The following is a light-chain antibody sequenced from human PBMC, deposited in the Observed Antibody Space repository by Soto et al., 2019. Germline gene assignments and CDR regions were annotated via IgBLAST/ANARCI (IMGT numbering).Light chain of an antibody. CDR3: QQYNNRPPLT. V-gene: IGKV3-15*01. Sequence: EIVMTQSPATLSLSPGERATLSCRASQSVGSKLASYQQKPGQAPTRLLYGASSRTTGIPARFSGSRCGTKFTLPISSLQYEDFAVYYCQQYNNRPPLTFGGGTKVDIK. J-gene: IGKJ4*01. CDR1: QSVGSK. CDR2: GAS.